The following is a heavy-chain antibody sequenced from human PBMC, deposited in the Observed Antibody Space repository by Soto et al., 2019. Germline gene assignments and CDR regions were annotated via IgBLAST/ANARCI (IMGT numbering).Heavy chain of an antibody. CDR2: ISGSGGST. V-gene: IGHV3-23*01. D-gene: IGHD3-9*01. CDR3: ARGDYDILTGHDAFDI. Sequence: PGGSLRLSCAASGFTFSSYAMSWVRQAPGKGLEWVSAISGSGGSTYYADSVKGRFTISRDNSKNTLYLQMNSLRAEDTAVYYCARGDYDILTGHDAFDIWGQGTMVTVSS. CDR1: GFTFSSYA. J-gene: IGHJ3*02.